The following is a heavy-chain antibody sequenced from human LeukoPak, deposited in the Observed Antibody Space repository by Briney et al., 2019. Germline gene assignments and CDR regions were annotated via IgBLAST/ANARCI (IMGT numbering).Heavy chain of an antibody. D-gene: IGHD5-18*01. CDR1: GFTFTNYD. J-gene: IGHJ4*02. CDR3: ARGGIQVSGIDEIDH. V-gene: IGHV3-13*01. CDR2: IGIRGDT. Sequence: GGSLRLSCAASGFTFTNYDMHWVRQATGRGLEWISAIGIRGDTYYPGSVKGRFTISRENAKSSLYLQMNSLRAEDTAVYYCARGGIQVSGIDEIDHWGQGTLVTVSS.